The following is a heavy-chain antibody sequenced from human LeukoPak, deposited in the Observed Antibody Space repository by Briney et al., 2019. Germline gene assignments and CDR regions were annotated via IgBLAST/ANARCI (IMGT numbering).Heavy chain of an antibody. V-gene: IGHV4-59*08. D-gene: IGHD1/OR15-1a*01. CDR3: ARRSTNGPPYYLEY. CDR1: GGSFSGYY. J-gene: IGHJ4*02. Sequence: SETLSLTCAVYGGSFSGYYWSWIRQPPGKGLEWIGYIYYSGSTNYNPSLKSRVSISVDTSNNQFSLKLNSVTAADTAVYYCARRSTNGPPYYLEYWGQGTPVTVSS. CDR2: IYYSGST.